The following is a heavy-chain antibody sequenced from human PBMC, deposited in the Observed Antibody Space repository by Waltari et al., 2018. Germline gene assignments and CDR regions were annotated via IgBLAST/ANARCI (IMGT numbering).Heavy chain of an antibody. CDR3: ARCDIVATTDFDY. CDR2: ISYDGSNK. CDR1: GFTFSSYA. V-gene: IGHV3-30-3*01. J-gene: IGHJ4*02. D-gene: IGHD5-12*01. Sequence: QVQLVESGGGVVQPGRSLRLSCAASGFTFSSYAMHWVRRAPGKGLEWVAVISYDGSNKYDADSVKGRFTISRDNYKNTLYLQMNSLRAEDTAVYHCARCDIVATTDFDYWGQGTLVTVSS.